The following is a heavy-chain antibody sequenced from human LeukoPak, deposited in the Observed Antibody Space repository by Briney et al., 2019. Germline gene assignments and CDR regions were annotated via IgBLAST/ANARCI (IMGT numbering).Heavy chain of an antibody. V-gene: IGHV4-61*01. CDR1: GFSLSTREVAV. CDR3: ARGTYYYDSSGYYYTGGGAPMPFH. CDR2: FYYSGST. D-gene: IGHD3-22*01. Sequence: ESGPTLVKPTQTLTLTCIFSGFSLSTREVAVGWIRQPPGKGLEWIGYFYYSGSTNYNPSLKSRVTISVDTSKNQFSLKLSSVTAADTAVYYCARGTYYYDSSGYYYTGGGAPMPFHWGQGALVTVSS. J-gene: IGHJ4*02.